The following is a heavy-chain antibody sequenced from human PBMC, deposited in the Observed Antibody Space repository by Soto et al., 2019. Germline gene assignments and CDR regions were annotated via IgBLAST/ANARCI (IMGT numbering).Heavy chain of an antibody. CDR1: GFTFSSYS. CDR2: ISSSSSYI. D-gene: IGHD3-10*02. Sequence: GGSLRLSCAASGFTFSSYSMNWVRQAPGKGLEWVSSISSSSSYIYYADSVKGRFTISRDNAKNSLYLQMNSLRAEDTAVYYCARAATMFDAFDIWGQGTLVTV. V-gene: IGHV3-21*01. J-gene: IGHJ3*02. CDR3: ARAATMFDAFDI.